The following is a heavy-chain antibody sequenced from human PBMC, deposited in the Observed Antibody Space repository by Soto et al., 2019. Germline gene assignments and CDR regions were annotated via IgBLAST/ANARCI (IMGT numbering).Heavy chain of an antibody. J-gene: IGHJ4*02. CDR1: GYTFTGSY. Sequence: ASVKVSCKASGYTFTGSYMHWVRHAPGQGLEWLGWINPNSGGTNYAQKFKDWVTMTRDTAISTAYMELTRLTSDDTAVYFCARASSRHTDFDYWGQGTLVTVSS. D-gene: IGHD2-2*01. CDR2: INPNSGGT. CDR3: ARASSRHTDFDY. V-gene: IGHV1-2*04.